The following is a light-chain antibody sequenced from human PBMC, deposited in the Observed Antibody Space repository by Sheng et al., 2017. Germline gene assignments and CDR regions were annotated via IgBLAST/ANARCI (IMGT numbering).Light chain of an antibody. CDR2: GAS. J-gene: IGKJ2*01. Sequence: EIVLTQSPGTLSLSPGERATLSCRASQSVSSSSLAWYQQRPGQAPRLFIYGASSRATGIPDRFSGSGSGTDFTLTISRLEPEDFTVYYCQQYGSSPYTFGQGTKLEI. CDR3: QQYGSSPYT. CDR1: QSVSSSS. V-gene: IGKV3-20*01.